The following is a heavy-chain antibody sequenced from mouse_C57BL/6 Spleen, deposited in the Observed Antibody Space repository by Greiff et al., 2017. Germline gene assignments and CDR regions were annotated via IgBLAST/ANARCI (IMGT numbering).Heavy chain of an antibody. Sequence: EVQRVESGEGLVKPGGSLKLSCAASGFTFSSYAMSWVRQTPEKRLEWVAYISSGGDCIYYADTVKGRFTISRDNARNTLYLQMSSLKSEDTAMYYCTREGYDYSVGAYWGQGTLVTVSA. CDR3: TREGYDYSVGAY. J-gene: IGHJ3*01. V-gene: IGHV5-9-1*02. D-gene: IGHD2-4*01. CDR2: ISSGGDCI. CDR1: GFTFSSYA.